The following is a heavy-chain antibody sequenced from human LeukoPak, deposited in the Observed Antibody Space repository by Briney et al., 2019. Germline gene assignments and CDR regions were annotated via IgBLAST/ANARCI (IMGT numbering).Heavy chain of an antibody. Sequence: SETLSLTCTVSGASISSSSNFWGWIRQPPGKGLEWIGSFYYSGSTYYNPSLKRRVTISVDTSKNQFSLKLTSVTAADTALYYCARHEGSILVVPAGWFDPWGQGALVTVSS. J-gene: IGHJ5*02. D-gene: IGHD2-2*01. CDR2: FYYSGST. V-gene: IGHV4-39*01. CDR3: ARHEGSILVVPAGWFDP. CDR1: GASISSSSNF.